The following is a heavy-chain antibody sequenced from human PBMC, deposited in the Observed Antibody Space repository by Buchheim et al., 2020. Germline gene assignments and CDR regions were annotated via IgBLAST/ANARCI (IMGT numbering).Heavy chain of an antibody. CDR1: GGSFSGYY. V-gene: IGHV4-34*01. J-gene: IGHJ6*02. Sequence: QVQLQQWGAGLLKPSETLSLTCAVYGGSFSGYYWSWIRQPPGKGLEWIGEITHSGSTNYNPSLKSRVTLSVDTSKNQFSLKLSSVTAADTAVYYCARGCRYYYYYGMDVWGQGTT. CDR3: ARGCRYYYYYGMDV. CDR2: ITHSGST.